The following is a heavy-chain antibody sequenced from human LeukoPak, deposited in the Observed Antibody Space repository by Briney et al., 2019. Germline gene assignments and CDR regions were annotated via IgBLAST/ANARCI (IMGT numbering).Heavy chain of an antibody. D-gene: IGHD3-22*01. Sequence: SETLSLTCTVSGGSISSYYWSWIRQPAGKGLECIGHIYTSGSTNYNPSLKSRVTMSVDTSKTQFSLKLSSVTAADTAVYYCARVRAYYYDSSGIDAFDIWGQGTMVTVSS. CDR1: GGSISSYY. V-gene: IGHV4-4*07. J-gene: IGHJ3*02. CDR3: ARVRAYYYDSSGIDAFDI. CDR2: IYTSGST.